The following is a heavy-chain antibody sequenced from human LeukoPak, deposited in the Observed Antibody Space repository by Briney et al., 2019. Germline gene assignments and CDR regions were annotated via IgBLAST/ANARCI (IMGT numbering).Heavy chain of an antibody. D-gene: IGHD3-3*01. V-gene: IGHV3-23*01. CDR2: ISGSGYSV. CDR3: AKDAFGMVVHLDY. J-gene: IGHJ4*02. CDR1: GFIFSNYA. Sequence: PGGSLRLSCAASGFIFSNYAMSWVRQAPEKGLEWVSSISGSGYSVCYADSVEGRFTISRDNSKNTLYLQMNTLRVEGTAIYYCAKDAFGMVVHLDYWGRGALVTVSS.